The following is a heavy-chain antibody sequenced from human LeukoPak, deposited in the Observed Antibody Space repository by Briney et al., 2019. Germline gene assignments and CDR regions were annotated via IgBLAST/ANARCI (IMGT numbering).Heavy chain of an antibody. J-gene: IGHJ4*02. V-gene: IGHV4-38-2*02. CDR2: IYTSGST. D-gene: IGHD3-9*01. Sequence: KASETLSLTCTVSGYSISSGYYWGWIRQPPGKGLEWIGRIYTSGSTNYNPSLKSRVTMSVDTSKNQFSLKLSSVTAADTAVYYCARHVPTNRILRYFDWSHLTPPDYWGQGTLVTVSS. CDR1: GYSISSGYY. CDR3: ARHVPTNRILRYFDWSHLTPPDY.